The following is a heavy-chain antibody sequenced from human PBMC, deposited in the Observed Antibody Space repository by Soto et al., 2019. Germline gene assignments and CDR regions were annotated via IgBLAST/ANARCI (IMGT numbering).Heavy chain of an antibody. J-gene: IGHJ2*01. CDR2: IYYSGST. D-gene: IGHD3-10*01. CDR3: ARHTRVRGVYWFFDL. CDR1: GGSISSSAYY. Sequence: QLQLQESGPGLVKPSETLSLTCNVSGGSISSSAYYWGWIRQPPGKGLEWIGNIYYSGSTSYYPSLKSRVTISVDTSKNQFSRRLSSVTAADTAVYYCARHTRVRGVYWFFDLWGRGTLVTVSS. V-gene: IGHV4-39*01.